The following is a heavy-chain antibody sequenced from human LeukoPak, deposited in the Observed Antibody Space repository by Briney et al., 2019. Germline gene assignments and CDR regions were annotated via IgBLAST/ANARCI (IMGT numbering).Heavy chain of an antibody. CDR1: GYTFTSYA. V-gene: IGHV1-3*01. Sequence: EASVNVSCKASGYTFTSYAMHWVRQAPGQRLEWMGWINAGNGNTKYSQKFQGRVTITRDTSASTAYMELSSLRSKDTAVYYCARIYGSGSYSVDYWGQGTLVTVSS. D-gene: IGHD3-10*01. CDR3: ARIYGSGSYSVDY. J-gene: IGHJ4*02. CDR2: INAGNGNT.